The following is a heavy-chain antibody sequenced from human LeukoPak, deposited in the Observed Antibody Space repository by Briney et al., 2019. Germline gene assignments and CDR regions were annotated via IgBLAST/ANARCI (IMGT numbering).Heavy chain of an antibody. J-gene: IGHJ3*02. CDR3: ARVGYSSSSSVAFDI. CDR1: GYTFTGYY. D-gene: IGHD6-6*01. V-gene: IGHV1-2*02. CDR2: INPNSGGT. Sequence: ASVKVSCKASGYTFTGYYMHWVRQAPGQGREWMGWINPNSGGTNYAQKFQGRVTMTRDTSISTAYMELSRLRSDDTAVYYCARVGYSSSSSVAFDIWGQGTMVTVSS.